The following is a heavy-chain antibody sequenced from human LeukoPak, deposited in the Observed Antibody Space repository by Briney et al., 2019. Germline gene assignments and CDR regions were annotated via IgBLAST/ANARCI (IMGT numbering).Heavy chain of an antibody. CDR3: ARRRYSYGYRDAFDI. CDR1: GDSVSSNSAA. Sequence: SQTLSLTCAISGDSVSSNSAAWNWIRQSPSRGLEWLGRTYYRSKWYNDYAVSVKSRITINPDTSKNQFSLQLNSVTAADTAVYYCARRRYSYGYRDAFDIWGQGTMVTVSS. D-gene: IGHD5-18*01. CDR2: TYYRSKWYN. J-gene: IGHJ3*02. V-gene: IGHV6-1*01.